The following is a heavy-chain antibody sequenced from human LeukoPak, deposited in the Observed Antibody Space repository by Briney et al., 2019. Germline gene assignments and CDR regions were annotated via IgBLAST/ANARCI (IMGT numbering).Heavy chain of an antibody. CDR2: IIPIFGTA. CDR1: GGTFSSYA. D-gene: IGHD5-24*01. Sequence: ASVKVSCKASGGTFSSYAISWVRQAPGQGLEWMGGIIPIFGTANYAQKFQGRVTITADESTSTAYMELSSLRSEDTAVYYCAGKRRDGYRPIDYWGQGTLVTVSS. CDR3: AGKRRDGYRPIDY. J-gene: IGHJ4*02. V-gene: IGHV1-69*13.